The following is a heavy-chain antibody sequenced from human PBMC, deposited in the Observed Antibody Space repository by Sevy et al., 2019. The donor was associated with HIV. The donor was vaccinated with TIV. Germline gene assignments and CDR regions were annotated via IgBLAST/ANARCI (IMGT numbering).Heavy chain of an antibody. CDR2: IYSGGST. CDR1: GFTVSSNY. D-gene: IGHD2-8*02. J-gene: IGHJ4*02. V-gene: IGHV3-53*01. CDR3: ARLAAGALVDY. Sequence: GGSLRLSCAASGFTVSSNYMSWVRQAPGKGLEWVSVIYSGGSTYYADSVKGRLTISRDNSKNTLYLQMNSLRAEDTAVYYCARLAAGALVDYWGQGTLVTVSS.